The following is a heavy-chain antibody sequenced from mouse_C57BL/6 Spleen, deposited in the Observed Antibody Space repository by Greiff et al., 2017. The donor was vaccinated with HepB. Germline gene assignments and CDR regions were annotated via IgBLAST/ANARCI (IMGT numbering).Heavy chain of an antibody. CDR3: ARGEIPYWYFDV. CDR1: GYTFTSYW. CDR2: IDPSDSYT. J-gene: IGHJ1*03. V-gene: IGHV1-69*01. Sequence: QVQLQQPGAELVMPGASVKLSCKASGYTFTSYWMHWVKQRPGQGLEWIGEIDPSDSYTNYNQKFKGKSTLTVDKSSSTAYMQRSSLTSEDSAVYDYARGEIPYWYFDVWGTGTTVTVSS.